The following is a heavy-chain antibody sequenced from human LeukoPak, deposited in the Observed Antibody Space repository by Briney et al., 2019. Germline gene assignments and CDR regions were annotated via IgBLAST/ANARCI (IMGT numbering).Heavy chain of an antibody. Sequence: GGSLRLSCVASGFTFNSYWMHWVRQAPGKGLVWVSGISSDGSDTRYADSVKGRFTISRDNAKNTLYLQLNNLRGEDTAVYYCARDFKDRGGWGQGTLVTVSS. CDR2: ISSDGSDT. CDR1: GFTFNSYW. J-gene: IGHJ4*02. D-gene: IGHD3-10*01. CDR3: ARDFKDRGG. V-gene: IGHV3-74*01.